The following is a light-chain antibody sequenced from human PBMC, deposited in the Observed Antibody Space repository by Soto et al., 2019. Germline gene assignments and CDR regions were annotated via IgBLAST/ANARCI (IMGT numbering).Light chain of an antibody. CDR1: QDITNF. Sequence: DIQLTQSPSSLSASVGDRVTITCQATQDITNFLNWFQQKPGKAPRLLVFDASSLKTGVPSRFSGSGSGTDFTLTISSLQPEDIATYFCQQYDSLPYTFAQGTKLEIK. J-gene: IGKJ2*01. CDR2: DAS. V-gene: IGKV1-33*01. CDR3: QQYDSLPYT.